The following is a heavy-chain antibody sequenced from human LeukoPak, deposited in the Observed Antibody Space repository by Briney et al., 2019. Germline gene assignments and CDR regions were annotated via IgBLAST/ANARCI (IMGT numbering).Heavy chain of an antibody. V-gene: IGHV3-30*02. CDR1: GFTFSSYG. J-gene: IGHJ4*02. CDR2: IRYDGSNK. Sequence: QPGGSLRLSCAASGFTFSSYGMHWVRQAPGKGLEWVAFIRYDGSNKYYADSVKGRFTISRDNSKNTLYLQMNSLRAEDTAVYYCARGTLLKGTVDYWGQGTLVTVSS. CDR3: ARGTLLKGTVDY. D-gene: IGHD1-1*01.